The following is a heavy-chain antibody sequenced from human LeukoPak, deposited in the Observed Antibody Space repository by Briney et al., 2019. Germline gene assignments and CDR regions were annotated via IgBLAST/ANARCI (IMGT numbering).Heavy chain of an antibody. D-gene: IGHD3-3*01. Sequence: SETLSLTCSVSGGSISSSSYYWGWIRQPPGKGLGWIGSIYYSGSTYYNPSLKSRVTISVDTSKNQFSLKLSSVTAADTAVYYCARLNRSGYYTGRGGPFDYWGQGTLVTVSS. CDR2: IYYSGST. J-gene: IGHJ4*02. V-gene: IGHV4-39*01. CDR1: GGSISSSSYY. CDR3: ARLNRSGYYTGRGGPFDY.